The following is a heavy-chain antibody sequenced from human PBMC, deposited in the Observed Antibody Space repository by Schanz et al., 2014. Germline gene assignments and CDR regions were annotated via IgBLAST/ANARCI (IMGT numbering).Heavy chain of an antibody. CDR2: IEFSGGTT. D-gene: IGHD6-19*01. CDR1: GFTFGGYA. V-gene: IGHV3-23*01. CDR3: ARDLISSGWYG. J-gene: IGHJ4*02. Sequence: VQLLESGGGVVQPGRSLRLSCAVSGFTFGGYALHWVRQAPGKGLEWVSGIEFSGGTTYYADSVKGRFTISRDNAKNSLYLQMNSLRVEDTAVYYCARDLISSGWYGWGQGTLVTVSS.